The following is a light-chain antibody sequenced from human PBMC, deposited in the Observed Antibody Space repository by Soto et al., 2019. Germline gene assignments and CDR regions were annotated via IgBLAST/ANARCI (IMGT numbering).Light chain of an antibody. Sequence: DIVLTQSPATLSLSPGERATLSCWASQSVSTYLAWYQQKPGQAPRLLIYDASSRATGIPARFSGSGSGTDFTLTINRVEPEDFAVYYCQPRSNWITFGQGTRLEIK. CDR2: DAS. CDR3: QPRSNWIT. J-gene: IGKJ5*01. V-gene: IGKV3-11*01. CDR1: QSVSTY.